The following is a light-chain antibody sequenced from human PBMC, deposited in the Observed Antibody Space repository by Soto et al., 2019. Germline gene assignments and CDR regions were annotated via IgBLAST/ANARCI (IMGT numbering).Light chain of an antibody. CDR2: GNR. CDR1: SSNIGAGYD. J-gene: IGLJ3*02. Sequence: QSVLTQPPSVSGAPGQRVIISCTGSSSNIGAGYDVHWYQHLPGTTPKLVIFGNRNRPSGVPERFSGSKSGTSASLAITGLQAEDEADYYCQAYDDSLTAFVFGGGTKLTVL. V-gene: IGLV1-40*01. CDR3: QAYDDSLTAFV.